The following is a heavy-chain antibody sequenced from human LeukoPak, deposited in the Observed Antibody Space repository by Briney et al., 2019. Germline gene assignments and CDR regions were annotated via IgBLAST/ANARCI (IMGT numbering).Heavy chain of an antibody. CDR1: GITVSSNY. CDR2: MYSDGHT. D-gene: IGHD3-10*01. Sequence: PGGSLRLSCAASGITVSSNYMSWVRQAPGKGLEWVSVMYSDGHTYYADSVKGRFTISRDNSKNTLYLQMNSLRAEDTAVYYCASSSPRITMVRGVPPPWYMDVWGKGTTVTISS. CDR3: ASSSPRITMVRGVPPPWYMDV. J-gene: IGHJ6*03. V-gene: IGHV3-53*01.